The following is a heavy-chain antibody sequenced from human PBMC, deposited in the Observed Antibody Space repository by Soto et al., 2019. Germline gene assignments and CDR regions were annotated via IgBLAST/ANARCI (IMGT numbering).Heavy chain of an antibody. CDR2: ILSKTDGGTT. J-gene: IGHJ4*02. V-gene: IGHV3-15*01. D-gene: IGHD3-16*02. CDR3: TTYAYIWGNYRYRWAY. Sequence: EVQLVESGGGLVKPGGSLRLSCAASGFTFSDSWMGWVRQGPGRGLEWVGRILSKTDGGTTDYAAPVKGRFTISRDDSKNRLYLQMNSLKREDTAVYYCTTYAYIWGNYRYRWAYWGQGTLVTVSS. CDR1: GFTFSDSW.